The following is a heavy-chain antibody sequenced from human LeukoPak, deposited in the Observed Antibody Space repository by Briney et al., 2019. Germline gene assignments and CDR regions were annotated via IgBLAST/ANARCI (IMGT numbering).Heavy chain of an antibody. CDR1: GGSFSGYY. D-gene: IGHD3-3*01. CDR2: INHSGST. Sequence: SETLSLTCAVYGGSFSGYYWSWIRQPPGKGLEGIGEINHSGSTNYNPSLKSRVTMSVDTSKNQFSLKLSSVTAADTAVYYCARDLLRFEPGDYYYYYMDVWGKGTTVTVSS. J-gene: IGHJ6*03. CDR3: ARDLLRFEPGDYYYYYMDV. V-gene: IGHV4-34*01.